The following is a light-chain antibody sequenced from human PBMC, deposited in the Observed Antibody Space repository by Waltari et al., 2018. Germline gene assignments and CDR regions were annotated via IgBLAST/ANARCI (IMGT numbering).Light chain of an antibody. Sequence: SYELTQPPSVSVSPGQTASISCSGNKLGDKYVSWYQHKPGQSPVLFIYQDNKRPSGIPERFSGSNSWNTATLTISGTQALDEADYFCQAWDNSFFVFGTGTKVTVL. J-gene: IGLJ1*01. CDR2: QDN. CDR1: KLGDKY. V-gene: IGLV3-1*01. CDR3: QAWDNSFFV.